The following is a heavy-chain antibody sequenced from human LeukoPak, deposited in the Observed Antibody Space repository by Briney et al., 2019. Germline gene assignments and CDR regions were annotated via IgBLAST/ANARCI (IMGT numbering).Heavy chain of an antibody. CDR3: AKVGCSGGNCYAAFDI. J-gene: IGHJ3*02. CDR1: GFTFSSYA. CDR2: ISYDGSVK. Sequence: PGGSLRLSCAASGFTFSSYAMHWVRQAPGKGLEWVAVISYDGSVKFYADSVKGRFTISRDNSKNTLYLQMNSLRAEDTSVHYCAKVGCSGGNCYAAFDIWGQGTMVTVSS. D-gene: IGHD2-15*01. V-gene: IGHV3-30*18.